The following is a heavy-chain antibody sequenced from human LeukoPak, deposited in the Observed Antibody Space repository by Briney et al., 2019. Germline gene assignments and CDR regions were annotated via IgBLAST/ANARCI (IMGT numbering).Heavy chain of an antibody. CDR3: ARTSDYRFEY. J-gene: IGHJ4*02. Sequence: PGGSLRLCCAVSGITVSGKHMSWVRQAPGKGPEWVSITYGGGSTFFADSVKGRFTTSRDNSKNTVYLQMNTLRAEDTAVYYCARTSDYRFEYWGQGTLVTVSS. V-gene: IGHV3-53*01. CDR2: TYGGGST. D-gene: IGHD3-9*01. CDR1: GITVSGKH.